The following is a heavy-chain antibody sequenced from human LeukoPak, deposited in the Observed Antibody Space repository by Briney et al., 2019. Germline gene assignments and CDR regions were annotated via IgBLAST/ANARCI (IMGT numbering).Heavy chain of an antibody. CDR1: GGTFSSYA. Sequence: SVKVSCKASGGTFSSYAISWVRQAPGQGLEWMGGIIPIFGTANYAQKFQGRVTITADESTSTAYMELSSLRSEDTAVYYCARDFTAMAEGGHFDYWGQGTLVTVPS. CDR3: ARDFTAMAEGGHFDY. J-gene: IGHJ4*02. V-gene: IGHV1-69*13. D-gene: IGHD5-18*01. CDR2: IIPIFGTA.